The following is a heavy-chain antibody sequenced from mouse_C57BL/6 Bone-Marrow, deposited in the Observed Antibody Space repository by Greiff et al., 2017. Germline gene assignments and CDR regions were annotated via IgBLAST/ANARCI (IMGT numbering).Heavy chain of an antibody. D-gene: IGHD4-1*02. CDR1: GYTFTSYW. CDR3: AREGATGTDY. J-gene: IGHJ2*01. CDR2: IDPSDSYT. Sequence: QVQLQQPGAELVMPGASVKLCCKASGYTFTSYWMHWVKQRPGQGLEWIGEIDPSDSYTNYNQKFKGKSTLTVDKSSSTAYMQLSSLTSEDSAVYYCAREGATGTDYWGQGTTLTVSS. V-gene: IGHV1-69*01.